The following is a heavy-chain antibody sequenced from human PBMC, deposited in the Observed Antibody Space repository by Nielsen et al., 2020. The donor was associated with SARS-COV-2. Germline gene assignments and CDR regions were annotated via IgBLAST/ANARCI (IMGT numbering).Heavy chain of an antibody. J-gene: IGHJ3*02. CDR1: GYTFKNYW. V-gene: IGHV5-51*01. CDR3: ARLHCPDAFDI. CDR2: IDPSDSDA. D-gene: IGHD2-21*01. Sequence: KVSCKGSGYTFKNYWIVWVRQMPGKGLEWMGIIDPSDSDARYSPSFQGQVTISADKSINTAYLQWSSLKASDIAVYYCARLHCPDAFDIWGQGTMVTVSS.